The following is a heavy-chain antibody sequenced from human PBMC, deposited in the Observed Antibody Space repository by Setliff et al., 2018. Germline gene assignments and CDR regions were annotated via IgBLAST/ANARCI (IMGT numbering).Heavy chain of an antibody. J-gene: IGHJ4*02. CDR2: INNYNTNT. CDR1: GYTFTNYG. D-gene: IGHD6-19*01. V-gene: IGHV1-18*01. Sequence: ASVKVSCKTSGYTFTNYGITWVRQAPGQGLEWMGWINNYNTNTNYAQKLQGRVAMTTDTSTSTAYMELRSLRSDDSAVYYCARVTSGRLDFDYWGQGTPVTVS. CDR3: ARVTSGRLDFDY.